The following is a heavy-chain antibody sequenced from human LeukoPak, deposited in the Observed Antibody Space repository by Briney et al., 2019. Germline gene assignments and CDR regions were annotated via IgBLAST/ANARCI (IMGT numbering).Heavy chain of an antibody. CDR2: IYHSGST. D-gene: IGHD3-3*01. CDR1: GASVSGSAYY. Sequence: SETLSLTCTVSGASVSGSAYYWGWIRQPPGKGLEWIGSIYHSGSTYYNPSLKSRVTISVDTSKSQFSLKLSSVTAADTAVYYCARDQEWPIRYNWFDPWGQGTLVTVSS. CDR3: ARDQEWPIRYNWFDP. J-gene: IGHJ5*02. V-gene: IGHV4-39*07.